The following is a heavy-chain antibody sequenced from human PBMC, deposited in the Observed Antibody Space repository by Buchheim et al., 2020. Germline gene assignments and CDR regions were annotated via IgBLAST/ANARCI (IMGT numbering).Heavy chain of an antibody. J-gene: IGHJ5*02. CDR1: GFTFSSYS. CDR3: ARDPAMVQGVPNWFDP. Sequence: EVQLVESGGGLVQPGGSLRLSCAASGFTFSSYSMNWVRQAPGKGLEWVSYISSSSSTIYYADSVKGRFTISRDNAKNSLYLQMNSLRAEDTAVYYCARDPAMVQGVPNWFDPWGQGTL. D-gene: IGHD3-10*01. CDR2: ISSSSSTI. V-gene: IGHV3-48*01.